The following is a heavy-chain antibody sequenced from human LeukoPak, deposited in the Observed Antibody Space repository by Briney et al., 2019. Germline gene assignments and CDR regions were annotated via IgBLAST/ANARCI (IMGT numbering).Heavy chain of an antibody. Sequence: SETLSLTCTVSGGSISSGDYYWSWIRQPPGKGLEWIGYIYYSGSTYYNPSLKSRVTISVDTSKNQFSLKLSSVTAADTAVYYCATYGSGSYPEGFDYWGQGTLVTVSS. CDR3: ATYGSGSYPEGFDY. CDR2: IYYSGST. D-gene: IGHD3-10*01. J-gene: IGHJ4*02. V-gene: IGHV4-30-4*01. CDR1: GGSISSGDYY.